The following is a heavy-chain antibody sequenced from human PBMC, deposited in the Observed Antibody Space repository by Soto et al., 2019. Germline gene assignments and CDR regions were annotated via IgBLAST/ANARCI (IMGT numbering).Heavy chain of an antibody. CDR2: IIPIFGTA. CDR3: ASPTPPLCGGTLHTYSYYGTDV. D-gene: IGHD2-15*01. CDR1: GGTFSSYA. Sequence: QVQLVQSGAEVKKPGSSVKVSCKASGGTFSSYAISWVRQAPGQGLEWMGGIIPIFGTANYAQKFQGRVTITADESTSXXAXGXXSRRYQHTDGYYWASPTPPLCGGTLHTYSYYGTDVWGHGTTVTVSS. V-gene: IGHV1-69*12. J-gene: IGHJ6*02.